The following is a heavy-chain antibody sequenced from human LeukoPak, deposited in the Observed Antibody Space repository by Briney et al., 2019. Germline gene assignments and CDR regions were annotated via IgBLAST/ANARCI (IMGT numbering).Heavy chain of an antibody. J-gene: IGHJ5*02. CDR2: ISAYNGHT. CDR3: ASNDWNFFTHPGGWLDP. CDR1: GGTFSSYA. Sequence: ASVKVSCKASGGTFSSYAISWVRQAPGQGLEWMGWISAYNGHTLYAQNLEGRVIMTTDTSTNTAYMELKNLRSDDTAMYYCASNDWNFFTHPGGWLDPWGQGTLVTVSS. D-gene: IGHD1-7*01. V-gene: IGHV1-18*01.